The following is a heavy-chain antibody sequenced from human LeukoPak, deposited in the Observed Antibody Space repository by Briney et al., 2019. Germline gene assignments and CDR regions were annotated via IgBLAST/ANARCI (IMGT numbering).Heavy chain of an antibody. Sequence: ASVKVSCKASGGTFSNDALSWVRQAPGQGLEWIGGIVPISDTANYAQRFQGSVTITADQGTGTAYMEVSSLKSEDTAVYYCARQSAKSGYALDIWGQGTVVTVSS. CDR3: ARQSAKSGYALDI. J-gene: IGHJ3*02. CDR2: IVPISDTA. V-gene: IGHV1-69*01. CDR1: GGTFSNDA. D-gene: IGHD3-10*01.